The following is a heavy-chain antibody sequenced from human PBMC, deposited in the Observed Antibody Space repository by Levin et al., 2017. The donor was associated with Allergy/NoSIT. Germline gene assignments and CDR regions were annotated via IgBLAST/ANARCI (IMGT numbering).Heavy chain of an antibody. J-gene: IGHJ5*02. Sequence: PGGSLRLSCAASGFTFSSYAMHWVRQAPGKGLEWVAVISYDGSNKYYADSVKGRFTISRDNSKNTLYLQMNSLRAEDTAVYYCARSGILWFGELLTETENWFDPWGQGTLVTVSS. D-gene: IGHD3-10*01. CDR1: GFTFSSYA. CDR2: ISYDGSNK. V-gene: IGHV3-30-3*01. CDR3: ARSGILWFGELLTETENWFDP.